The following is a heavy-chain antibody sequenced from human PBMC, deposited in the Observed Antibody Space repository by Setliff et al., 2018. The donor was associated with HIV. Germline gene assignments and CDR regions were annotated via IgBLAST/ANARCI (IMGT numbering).Heavy chain of an antibody. Sequence: SETLSLTCTVSGGSISSGSYYWSWIRQPAGKGLQWIEHIYTGGSTNYNPSLRGRVTISLDTSKNHFSLKLSSVTAADTAVYYCARSYRNSLFDAFDIWGQGTMVTVSS. V-gene: IGHV4-61*09. D-gene: IGHD6-6*01. CDR3: ARSYRNSLFDAFDI. CDR1: GGSISSGSYY. CDR2: IYTGGST. J-gene: IGHJ3*02.